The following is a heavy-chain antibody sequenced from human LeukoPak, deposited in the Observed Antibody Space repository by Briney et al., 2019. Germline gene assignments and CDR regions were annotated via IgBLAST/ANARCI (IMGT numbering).Heavy chain of an antibody. Sequence: GGSLRLSCAASGFTFSSYAMHWVRQAPGKGLEWVAVISYEGSNKYYADSVKGRFTLSRDNSKNTLYLQMNSLRAEDTAVSSCASAAVLWFGESYYYYMDVWGKGTTVTVSS. D-gene: IGHD3-10*01. CDR1: GFTFSSYA. CDR3: ASAAVLWFGESYYYYMDV. CDR2: ISYEGSNK. V-gene: IGHV3-30-3*01. J-gene: IGHJ6*03.